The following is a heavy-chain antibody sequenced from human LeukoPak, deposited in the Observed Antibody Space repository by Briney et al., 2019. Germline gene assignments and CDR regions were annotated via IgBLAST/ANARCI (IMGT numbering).Heavy chain of an antibody. CDR3: AREDTMYYYDSSEGAGYFDY. CDR1: GFTFSNFG. D-gene: IGHD3-22*01. V-gene: IGHV3-30*03. CDR2: ISYDGKNE. Sequence: GGSLRLSCAASGFTFSNFGMHWVRQAPGKGLEWVAVISYDGKNEYYTDSVKGRFTVSRDNAKNTLYLQMNSLRAEDTAVYYCAREDTMYYYDSSEGAGYFDYWGQGTLVTVSS. J-gene: IGHJ4*02.